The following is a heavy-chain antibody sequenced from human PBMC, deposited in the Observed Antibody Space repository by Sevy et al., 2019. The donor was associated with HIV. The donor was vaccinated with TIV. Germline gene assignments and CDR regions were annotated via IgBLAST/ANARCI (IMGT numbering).Heavy chain of an antibody. CDR2: ITFSSNTI. J-gene: IGHJ4*02. CDR3: ARHQLRVSATGSDY. CDR1: GFTFSNYN. D-gene: IGHD6-13*01. V-gene: IGHV3-48*01. Sequence: GGSLRLSCAASGFTFSNYNMDWVRQAPGKGLEWVSYITFSSNTIYYADSVKGRFTISRDNAKKSLYLQMNSLRAEDTAVYYCARHQLRVSATGSDYWGQGTLVTVSS.